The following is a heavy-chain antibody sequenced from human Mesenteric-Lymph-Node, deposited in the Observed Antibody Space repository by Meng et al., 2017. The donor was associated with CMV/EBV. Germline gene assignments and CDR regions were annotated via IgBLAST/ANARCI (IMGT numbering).Heavy chain of an antibody. CDR1: GFTFSNYE. CDR2: ISGSGDSI. CDR3: ARGVEEYSTSSGAGY. J-gene: IGHJ4*02. V-gene: IGHV3-48*03. D-gene: IGHD6-6*01. Sequence: GGSLRLSCAASGFTFSNYEMNWVRQAPGKGLEWVSYISGSGDSILYADSVKGRFTISRDNSKSTLYLQMNSLRAEDTAVYYCARGVEEYSTSSGAGYWGQGTPVTVSS.